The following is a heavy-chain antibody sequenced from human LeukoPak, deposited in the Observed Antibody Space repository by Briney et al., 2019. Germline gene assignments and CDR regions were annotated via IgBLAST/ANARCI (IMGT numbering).Heavy chain of an antibody. Sequence: SETLSLTCTVSGGSISSSSYYWGWIRQPPGKGLEWIGSIYYSGSTYYNPSLKSRVTISVDTSKNQFSLKLSSVTAADTAVYYCARSASSGSPPNWFDPWGQGTLVTVSS. CDR3: ARSASSGSPPNWFDP. V-gene: IGHV4-39*01. J-gene: IGHJ5*02. CDR2: IYYSGST. CDR1: GGSISSSSYY. D-gene: IGHD6-19*01.